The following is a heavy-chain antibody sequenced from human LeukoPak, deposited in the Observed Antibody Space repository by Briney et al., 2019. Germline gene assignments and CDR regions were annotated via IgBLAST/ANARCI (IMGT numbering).Heavy chain of an antibody. D-gene: IGHD5-18*01. Sequence: SETLSLTCTVSGGSISSGSYYWSWIRQPAGKGLEWIGRIYTSGSTNYNPSLKSRLTMSIDTSRNQFYLRLSSVTAADTAVYFCARSFTALIMSWGQGTLVTVTS. CDR2: IYTSGST. J-gene: IGHJ5*02. V-gene: IGHV4-61*02. CDR1: GGSISSGSYY. CDR3: ARSFTALIMS.